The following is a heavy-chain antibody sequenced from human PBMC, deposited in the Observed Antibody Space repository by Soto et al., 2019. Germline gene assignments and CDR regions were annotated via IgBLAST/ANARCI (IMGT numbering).Heavy chain of an antibody. CDR3: ARFYPPALLVVIRVVPSGMDV. CDR1: GYTFTSYG. V-gene: IGHV1-18*04. D-gene: IGHD3-22*01. Sequence: ASVKVSCKASGYTFTSYGISWVRQAPGQGLEWMGWISAYNGNTNYAQKLQGRVTMTTDTSTSTAYMELRSLRSDDTAVYYCARFYPPALLVVIRVVPSGMDVSGQAPTVTLSS. CDR2: ISAYNGNT. J-gene: IGHJ6*02.